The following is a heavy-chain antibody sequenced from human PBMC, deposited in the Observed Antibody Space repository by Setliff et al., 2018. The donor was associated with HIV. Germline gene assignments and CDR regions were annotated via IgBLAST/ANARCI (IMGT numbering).Heavy chain of an antibody. D-gene: IGHD2-21*02. Sequence: SETLSLTCAVYGGSFSGHQWSWIRQPPGKGLEWIGEINHSEDTTYNSFLKSRVTMSLDTSKKHFSLKLRSVTATDTAVYSCARSRHCGSDCYFDYSGQGTLVTVSS. V-gene: IGHV4-34*01. CDR2: INHSEDT. J-gene: IGHJ4*02. CDR3: ARSRHCGSDCYFDY. CDR1: GGSFSGHQ.